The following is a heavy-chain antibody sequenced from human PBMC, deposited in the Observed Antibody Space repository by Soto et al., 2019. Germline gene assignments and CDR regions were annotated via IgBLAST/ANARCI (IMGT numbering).Heavy chain of an antibody. J-gene: IGHJ5*02. Sequence: LSETLSLTCTVSGGSISSYYWSWIRQPPGKGLEWIGYIYYSGSTNYNPSLKSRVTISVDTSKNQFSLKLSSVTAADPAVYYCARGQIAAAYWFDPWGQGTMFTVSS. CDR2: IYYSGST. V-gene: IGHV4-59*01. CDR3: ARGQIAAAYWFDP. D-gene: IGHD6-25*01. CDR1: GGSISSYY.